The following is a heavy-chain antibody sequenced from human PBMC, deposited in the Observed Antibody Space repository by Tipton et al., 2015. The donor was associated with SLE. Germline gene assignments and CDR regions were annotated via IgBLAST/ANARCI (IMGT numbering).Heavy chain of an antibody. Sequence: TLSLTCTVSGGSINGYYWNWFRQPPGRELEWIGYIYHSGSTNYNPSLKSRVTMSVDTSKNQFSLKLSSVTTADTAVYYCARHERWPHFDYWGQGTLVTVSS. V-gene: IGHV4-59*01. J-gene: IGHJ4*02. D-gene: IGHD6-19*01. CDR2: IYHSGST. CDR3: ARHERWPHFDY. CDR1: GGSINGYY.